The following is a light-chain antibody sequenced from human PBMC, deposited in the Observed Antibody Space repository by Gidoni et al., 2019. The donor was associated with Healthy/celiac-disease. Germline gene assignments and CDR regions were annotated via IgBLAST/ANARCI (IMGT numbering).Light chain of an antibody. CDR2: AAS. CDR3: QQYYSYPIT. Sequence: AIRMTQSPSSFSASTGDRVTITCRASPGISSYLAWYQQKPGKAPKLLIYAASTLQSGVPSRFSGGCAGTAFSLTIICLQSEDFATYYCQQYYSYPITFGPGTKVDIK. J-gene: IGKJ3*01. V-gene: IGKV1-8*01. CDR1: PGISSY.